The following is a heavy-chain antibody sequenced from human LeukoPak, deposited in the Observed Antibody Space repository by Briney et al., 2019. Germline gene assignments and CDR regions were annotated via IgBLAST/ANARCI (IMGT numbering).Heavy chain of an antibody. J-gene: IGHJ4*02. Sequence: GASVKVSCKASGGTFSSYAISWVRQAPGQGLEWTGGIIPIFGTANYAQKFQGRVTITADESTSTAYMELSSLRSEDTAVYYCARDHNDILTGYPPYYFDYWGQGTLVTVSS. CDR1: GGTFSSYA. CDR2: IIPIFGTA. V-gene: IGHV1-69*13. CDR3: ARDHNDILTGYPPYYFDY. D-gene: IGHD3-9*01.